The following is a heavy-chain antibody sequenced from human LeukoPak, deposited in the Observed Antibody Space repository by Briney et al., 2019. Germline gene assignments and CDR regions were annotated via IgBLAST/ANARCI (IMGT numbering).Heavy chain of an antibody. CDR3: ARLDSSSWYDLLYFDD. Sequence: GGSLRLSCAASGFTFSSYWMSWVRQAPGKGLEWVANIKQDGSEKYYVDSVKGRFTISRDNAKNSLYLQMNSLRAEDTAVYYCARLDSSSWYDLLYFDDWGQGTLVTVSS. J-gene: IGHJ4*02. CDR2: IKQDGSEK. CDR1: GFTFSSYW. V-gene: IGHV3-7*01. D-gene: IGHD6-13*01.